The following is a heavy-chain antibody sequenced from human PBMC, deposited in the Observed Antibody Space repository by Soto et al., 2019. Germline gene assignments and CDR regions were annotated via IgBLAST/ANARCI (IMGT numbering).Heavy chain of an antibody. CDR3: VRLGYDSSCGTSC. Sequence: GESLKISCKGSGYSFTSYWISWVRQMPGKGLKWMGRIDPSDSYTNYSPSFQGHVTISADKSISTAYLQWSSLKASDTAMYYCVRLGYDSSCGTSCWGQGTLVTVSS. J-gene: IGHJ4*02. CDR1: GYSFTSYW. D-gene: IGHD3-22*01. CDR2: IDPSDSYT. V-gene: IGHV5-10-1*01.